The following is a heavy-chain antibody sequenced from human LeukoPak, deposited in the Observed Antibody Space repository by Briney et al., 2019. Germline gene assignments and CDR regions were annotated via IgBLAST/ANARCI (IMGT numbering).Heavy chain of an antibody. CDR1: GFTFSSYA. Sequence: GGSLRLSCAASGFTFSSYAMSWVRQAPGKGLEWVSAISGSGGSTYYADSVKGRFTISRDNAKNSLYLQMNSLRAEDTAVYYCARDGIAAAGKGFDYWAREPWSPSPQ. D-gene: IGHD6-13*01. J-gene: IGHJ4*02. CDR3: ARDGIAAAGKGFDY. CDR2: ISGSGGST. V-gene: IGHV3-23*01.